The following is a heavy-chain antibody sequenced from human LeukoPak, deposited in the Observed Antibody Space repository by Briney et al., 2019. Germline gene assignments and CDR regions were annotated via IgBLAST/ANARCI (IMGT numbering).Heavy chain of an antibody. V-gene: IGHV3-21*01. CDR2: ISSSSSYI. D-gene: IGHD6-19*01. CDR3: AREDRSSGWYPLDY. CDR1: GFTFSSYS. J-gene: IGHJ4*02. Sequence: GGSLRLSCAASGFTFSSYSMNWVRQAPGEGLEWVSSISSSSSYIYYADSVKGRFTISRDNAKNSLYLQMNSLRAEDTAVYYCAREDRSSGWYPLDYWGQGTLVTVSS.